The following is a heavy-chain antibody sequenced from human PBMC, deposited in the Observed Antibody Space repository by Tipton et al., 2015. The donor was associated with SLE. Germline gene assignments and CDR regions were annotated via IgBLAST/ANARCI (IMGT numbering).Heavy chain of an antibody. D-gene: IGHD6-13*01. J-gene: IGHJ4*02. CDR3: ARGKLRNGYSSSWYPDY. CDR1: GFTFSDYY. Sequence: GSLRLSCAASGFTFSDYYMSWIRQAPGKGLEWVSYISSSGSTIYYADSAKGRFTISRDNAKNSLYLQMNSLRAEDTAVYYCARGKLRNGYSSSWYPDYWGQGTLVTASS. V-gene: IGHV3-11*04. CDR2: ISSSGSTI.